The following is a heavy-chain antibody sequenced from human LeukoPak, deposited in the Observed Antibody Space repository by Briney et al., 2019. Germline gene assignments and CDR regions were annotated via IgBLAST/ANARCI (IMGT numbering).Heavy chain of an antibody. CDR2: INHSGST. D-gene: IGHD2-2*01. J-gene: IGHJ4*02. CDR1: GGSFSGYY. CDR3: ARVFRGYCSSTSCYLSYYFDY. Sequence: SETLSLTCAVYGGSFSGYYWSWIRQPPGKGLEWIGEINHSGSTNYNPSLKSRVTISVDTSKNRFSLKLSSVTAADTAVYYCARVFRGYCSSTSCYLSYYFDYWGQGTLVTVSS. V-gene: IGHV4-34*01.